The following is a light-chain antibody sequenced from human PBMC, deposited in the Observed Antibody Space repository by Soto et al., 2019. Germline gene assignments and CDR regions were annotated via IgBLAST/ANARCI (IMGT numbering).Light chain of an antibody. CDR3: SSYTSSSTSTV. CDR1: SSDVGGYNY. V-gene: IGLV2-14*01. Sequence: QSALTQPASVSGSPGQSITISCTGTSSDVGGYNYVSWYQQHPGKAPKLMIYDVSNRPSGVSNRFSGSKSGNTASLTISGLQAEDEADYYCSSYTSSSTSTVFGTGTKVTV. CDR2: DVS. J-gene: IGLJ1*01.